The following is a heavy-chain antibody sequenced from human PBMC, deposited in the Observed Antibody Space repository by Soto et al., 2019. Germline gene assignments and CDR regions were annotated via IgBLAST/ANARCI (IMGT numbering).Heavy chain of an antibody. CDR1: GFTFEDYA. D-gene: IGHD1-26*01. CDR3: AKAYSGSYFEGSFDI. Sequence: DVQLVESGGGLVQPGRSVRLSCAASGFTFEDYAMHWVRQAPGKGLEWVSGIAWNSAMVGYADSVKGRFTISRDNAKNPRHVQTNSLRTEDTALYYCAKAYSGSYFEGSFDIWGQGTVVTVSS. J-gene: IGHJ3*02. V-gene: IGHV3-9*01. CDR2: IAWNSAMV.